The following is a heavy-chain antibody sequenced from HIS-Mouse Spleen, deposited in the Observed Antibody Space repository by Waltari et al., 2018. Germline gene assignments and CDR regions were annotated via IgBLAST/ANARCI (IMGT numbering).Heavy chain of an antibody. D-gene: IGHD6-13*01. Sequence: QLQLQESGPGLVKPSETLSLTCTVSGGPLSLRSYYLGWIRQPPGKGLEWIGSIYYSGSTYYNPSLKSRVTISVDTSKNQFSLKLSSVTAADTAVYYCAREIPYSSSWYDWYFDLWGRGTLVTVSS. CDR3: AREIPYSSSWYDWYFDL. CDR2: IYYSGST. V-gene: IGHV4-39*07. J-gene: IGHJ2*01. CDR1: GGPLSLRSYY.